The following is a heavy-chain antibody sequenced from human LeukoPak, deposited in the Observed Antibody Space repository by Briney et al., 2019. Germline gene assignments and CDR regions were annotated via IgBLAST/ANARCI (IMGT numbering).Heavy chain of an antibody. CDR3: ASLLGYCSGNRCPSSANYYYYMDV. CDR2: IYHSGST. CDR1: GGSISSYY. Sequence: SETLSLTCTVSGGSISSYYWGWIRQPPGKGLEWIGSIYHSGSTYYNPSLKSRVTMSIDTSKNQFSLKVNSVTAADTAVYYCASLLGYCSGNRCPSSANYYYYMDVWGKGTTVTVSS. V-gene: IGHV4-39*07. J-gene: IGHJ6*03. D-gene: IGHD2-15*01.